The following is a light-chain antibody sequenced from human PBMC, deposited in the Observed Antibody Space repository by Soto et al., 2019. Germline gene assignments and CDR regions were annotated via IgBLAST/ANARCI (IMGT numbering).Light chain of an antibody. CDR2: GAS. V-gene: IGKV3-20*01. CDR1: QTVNNNY. CDR3: QQYGSSPQT. Sequence: ELVLTQSPGTLSLSPGERATLSCRASQTVNNNYLAWYQQIPGQAPRLLIYGASSRATGIPDRFSGSGSGTDFTLTISRLEPEDFAVYYCQQYGSSPQTFGQGTKVDIK. J-gene: IGKJ1*01.